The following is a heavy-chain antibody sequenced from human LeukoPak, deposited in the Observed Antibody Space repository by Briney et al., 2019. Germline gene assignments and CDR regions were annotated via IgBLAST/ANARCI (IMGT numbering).Heavy chain of an antibody. Sequence: PSETLSLTCTVSGGSISSYYWSWIRQPPGKGLEWIGEINHSGSTNYNPSLKSRVTISVDTSKNQFSLKLSSVTAADTAVYYCARRDYYGSGSYYRSYYYYGMDVWGQGTTVTVSS. CDR2: INHSGST. CDR1: GGSISSYY. D-gene: IGHD3-10*01. V-gene: IGHV4-34*01. J-gene: IGHJ6*02. CDR3: ARRDYYGSGSYYRSYYYYGMDV.